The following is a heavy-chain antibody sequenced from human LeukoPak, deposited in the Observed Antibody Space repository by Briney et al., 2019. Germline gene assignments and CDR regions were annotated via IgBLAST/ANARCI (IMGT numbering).Heavy chain of an antibody. CDR2: IYSGGST. J-gene: IGHJ5*02. D-gene: IGHD6-19*01. V-gene: IGHV3-53*01. Sequence: SGGSLRLSCAASGFTVSSNYMSWVRQAPGKGLEWVSVIYSGGSTYYADSMKGRFTISRDNSKNTLYLQIDSLRAEDTAVYYCAKVPAVAGKKNWFDPWGLGTLVTVSS. CDR3: AKVPAVAGKKNWFDP. CDR1: GFTVSSNY.